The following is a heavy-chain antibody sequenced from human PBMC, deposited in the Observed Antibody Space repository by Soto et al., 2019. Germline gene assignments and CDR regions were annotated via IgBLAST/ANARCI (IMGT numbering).Heavy chain of an antibody. J-gene: IGHJ6*03. D-gene: IGHD6-6*01. CDR3: ASGPYTSSSGGYYYYYMDV. CDR2: IVPMFGIP. V-gene: IGHV1-69*02. CDR1: GGTFSSYA. Sequence: QVQLVQSGAEVKKPGSSVKVSCKASGGTFSSYAINWVRQAPGQGLEWMGRIVPMFGIPNFAPKFQGRVRMTADRSTTTAYMELSSLRSEDTAVYYCASGPYTSSSGGYYYYYMDVWGKGTTVTVSS.